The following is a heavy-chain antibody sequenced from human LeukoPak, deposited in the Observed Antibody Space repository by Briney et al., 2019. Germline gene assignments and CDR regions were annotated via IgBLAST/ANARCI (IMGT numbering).Heavy chain of an antibody. CDR2: ISGSGGST. CDR1: GFTFSNYG. J-gene: IGHJ5*02. Sequence: GGSLRLSCAASGFTFSNYGMNWVRQAPGKGLEWVSGISGSGGSTYSADSVKGRFIISRDNSKNTLYLQMGSLRAEDTAVYYCAKNPNSYGSGSYYNVPWFDPWGQGTLVTVSS. D-gene: IGHD3-10*01. CDR3: AKNPNSYGSGSYYNVPWFDP. V-gene: IGHV3-23*01.